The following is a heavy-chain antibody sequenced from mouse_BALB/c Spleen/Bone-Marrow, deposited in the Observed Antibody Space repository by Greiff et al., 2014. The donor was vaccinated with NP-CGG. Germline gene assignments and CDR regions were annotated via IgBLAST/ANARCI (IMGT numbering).Heavy chain of an antibody. CDR2: INPSTGYA. Sequence: QVQLQQSGAELAKPGASVKMSCKASGYNSISYWMHWVKQRPGQGLEWIGYINPSTGYAEYNQKFKYKATLTADKSSSKAYMQLSSLPSEDSAVYHCARNYDYDGGYYAMDYWGQGTSVTVSS. CDR3: ARNYDYDGGYYAMDY. J-gene: IGHJ4*01. CDR1: GYNSISYW. V-gene: IGHV1-7*01. D-gene: IGHD2-4*01.